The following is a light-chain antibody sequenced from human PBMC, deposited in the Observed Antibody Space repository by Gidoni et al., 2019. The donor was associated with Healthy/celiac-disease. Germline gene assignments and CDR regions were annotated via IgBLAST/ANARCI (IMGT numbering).Light chain of an antibody. J-gene: IGKJ2*01. Sequence: EIALTQSPATLSLSPRERATLSCRASQSVSSSYLAWYQQKPGQAPRLLIYGASSRATGIPDRFSGSGSGTDFTLTISRLEPEDFAVYYCQQYGSSPETFGQGTKLEIK. V-gene: IGKV3-20*01. CDR1: QSVSSSY. CDR2: GAS. CDR3: QQYGSSPET.